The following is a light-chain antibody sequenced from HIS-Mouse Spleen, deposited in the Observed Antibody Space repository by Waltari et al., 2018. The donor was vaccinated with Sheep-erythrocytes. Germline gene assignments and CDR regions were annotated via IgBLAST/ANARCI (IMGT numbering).Light chain of an antibody. J-gene: IGLJ3*02. V-gene: IGLV2-14*01. Sequence: QSALTQPASVSGSPGQSITLSCPGTSSDVGGYNYVSWYQPHPGKAPKLMIYEVSNRPSGVSNRFSGSKSGNTASLTISGLQAEDEADYYCSSYTSSSTLVFGGGTKLTVL. CDR2: EVS. CDR1: SSDVGGYNY. CDR3: SSYTSSSTLV.